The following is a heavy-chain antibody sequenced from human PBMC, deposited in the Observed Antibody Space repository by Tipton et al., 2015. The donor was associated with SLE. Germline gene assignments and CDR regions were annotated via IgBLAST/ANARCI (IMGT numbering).Heavy chain of an antibody. Sequence: QLVQSGPEVKKPGASVKVSCKASGYTFTDYYMHWVRQAPGQGLEWMGWINPNTGDTKYAQKFQGRVTMTRDTSITTAYMELSSLNFDDTAVYYCARDTPLSGDIWGQGTLVSVSS. D-gene: IGHD2-15*01. V-gene: IGHV1-2*02. J-gene: IGHJ1*01. CDR1: GYTFTDYY. CDR2: INPNTGDT. CDR3: ARDTPLSGDI.